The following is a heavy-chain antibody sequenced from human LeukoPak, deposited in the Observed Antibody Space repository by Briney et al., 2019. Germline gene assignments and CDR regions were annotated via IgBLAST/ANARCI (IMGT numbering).Heavy chain of an antibody. CDR1: GFTFSDYA. CDR2: TSASADNT. J-gene: IGHJ4*02. Sequence: PGGSLRLSCAASGFTFSDYAMSWVRQAPGKGREWVSATSASADNTYYADSVKGRFTISRDNSKNTLFLQMNSVRAEETAVYYCAKGGYHYFDSWGQGTLVTVSS. D-gene: IGHD5-12*01. CDR3: AKGGYHYFDS. V-gene: IGHV3-23*01.